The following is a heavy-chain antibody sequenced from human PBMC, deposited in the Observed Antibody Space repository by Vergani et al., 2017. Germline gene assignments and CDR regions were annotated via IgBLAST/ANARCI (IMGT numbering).Heavy chain of an antibody. J-gene: IGHJ5*01. CDR3: AKVGWNYWFES. Sequence: EVQLLESGGDLVQPGGSLRLSCAASGLYFTTYAMSWVRQAPGKGLEWVSTINTNGDYTLYGDSVKGRFTISRDNSKSTLYLQMNSLRAEDTAIYYCAKVGWNYWFESWGQGTLVIVS. CDR2: INTNGDYT. V-gene: IGHV3-23*01. D-gene: IGHD1-1*01. CDR1: GLYFTTYA.